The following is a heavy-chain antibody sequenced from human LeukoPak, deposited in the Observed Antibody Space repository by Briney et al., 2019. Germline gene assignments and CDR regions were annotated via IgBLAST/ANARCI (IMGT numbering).Heavy chain of an antibody. J-gene: IGHJ6*03. V-gene: IGHV3-23*01. D-gene: IGHD5-24*01. CDR3: AKVPNFHNYYYMDV. CDR1: GFTFSSYA. CDR2: ISGSGGST. Sequence: GGSLRLSCAASGFTFSSYAMSWVRQAPGKGLEWVSTISGSGGSTYYADSVKGRFTISRDNSKNTLYLQMNSLRVEDTAVYYCAKVPNFHNYYYMDVWGKGTTVTVSS.